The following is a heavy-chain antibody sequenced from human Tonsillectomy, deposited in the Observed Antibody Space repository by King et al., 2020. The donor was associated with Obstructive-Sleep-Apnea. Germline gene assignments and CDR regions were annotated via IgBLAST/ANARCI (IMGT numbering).Heavy chain of an antibody. CDR2: TFYRSKWYN. J-gene: IGHJ6*02. CDR1: GDSVSGNSAA. Sequence: VQLQQSGPGLVKPSQILSITCAISGDSVSGNSAAWNWIRQSPSRGLEWLGRTFYRSKWYNDYAVSVKSRITIIPDTSKNQFSLHLNSVTPEDTAVYYCAREDTALITGIAYGMDVWGQGTMVTVSS. V-gene: IGHV6-1*01. D-gene: IGHD5-18*01. CDR3: AREDTALITGIAYGMDV.